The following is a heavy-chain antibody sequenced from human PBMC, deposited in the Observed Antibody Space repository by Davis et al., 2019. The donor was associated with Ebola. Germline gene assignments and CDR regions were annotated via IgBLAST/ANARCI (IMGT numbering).Heavy chain of an antibody. V-gene: IGHV3-7*01. D-gene: IGHD3-3*01. CDR3: ARGFGAESTFDY. CDR2: INPVGGVK. J-gene: IGHJ4*02. CDR1: GFTFSSYV. Sequence: PGGSLRLSCAASGFTFSSYVMNWVRQAPGKGLEWVANINPVGGVKHYVDSVKGRFSISRDNAENSVFLQMNSLRAEDTAVYYCARGFGAESTFDYWGQGTLVTVSS.